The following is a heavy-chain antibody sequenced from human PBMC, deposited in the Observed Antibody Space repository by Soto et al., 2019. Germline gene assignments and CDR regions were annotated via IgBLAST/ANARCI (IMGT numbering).Heavy chain of an antibody. Sequence: PGGSLRLSCAASGFTFDDFAMHWVRQAPGKGLEWLSAISWNSGTIGYADSVKGRFTISRDNAKNSLSLQMNSLRPEDTAFYYCAKDGPFLGVTYIDYWGQETLVTVSS. V-gene: IGHV3-9*01. CDR3: AKDGPFLGVTYIDY. J-gene: IGHJ4*02. D-gene: IGHD3-3*01. CDR1: GFTFDDFA. CDR2: ISWNSGTI.